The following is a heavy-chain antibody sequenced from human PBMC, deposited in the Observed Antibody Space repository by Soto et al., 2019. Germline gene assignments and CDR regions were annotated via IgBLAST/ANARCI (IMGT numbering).Heavy chain of an antibody. D-gene: IGHD6-19*01. Sequence: QVQLVQSGAEVKKPGSSVKVSCKASGGTFSSYAISWVRQAPGQGLEWMGGIIPIFGTANYAQKFQGRVTITADESTSTAYMELSSMRSEDTAVYYCARGLSSGWYRNRWYFDYWGQGTLVTVSS. CDR2: IIPIFGTA. V-gene: IGHV1-69*01. CDR3: ARGLSSGWYRNRWYFDY. CDR1: GGTFSSYA. J-gene: IGHJ4*02.